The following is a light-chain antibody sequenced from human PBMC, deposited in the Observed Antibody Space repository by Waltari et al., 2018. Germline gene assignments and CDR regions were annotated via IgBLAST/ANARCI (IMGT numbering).Light chain of an antibody. CDR1: QDITRW. V-gene: IGKV1-12*01. J-gene: IGKJ1*01. Sequence: DIQMTQSPSSVSASVGDRVTITCRASQDITRWLAWHQQKPGKAPKLLISAASSLQSGVPSRFSGSGSGTDFTLTISSLQPEDFATYYCQQSDSFPWAFGQGTKVEIK. CDR3: QQSDSFPWA. CDR2: AAS.